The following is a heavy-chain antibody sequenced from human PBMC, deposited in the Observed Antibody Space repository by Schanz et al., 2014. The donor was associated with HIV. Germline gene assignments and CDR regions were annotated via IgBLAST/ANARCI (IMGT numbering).Heavy chain of an antibody. Sequence: QLQLQESGPGLVKPSETLSLTCTVSGGSISSGGYYWSWIRQHPGKGLEWIGYVLYSGSTYSNPSLKSRVVISVDTSKSQFSLKLSSVTAADTAVYYCAREPGLQEWELRKGAFDIWGQGTMVIVSS. CDR2: VLYSGST. CDR1: GGSISSGGYY. J-gene: IGHJ3*02. D-gene: IGHD4-4*01. V-gene: IGHV4-31*03. CDR3: AREPGLQEWELRKGAFDI.